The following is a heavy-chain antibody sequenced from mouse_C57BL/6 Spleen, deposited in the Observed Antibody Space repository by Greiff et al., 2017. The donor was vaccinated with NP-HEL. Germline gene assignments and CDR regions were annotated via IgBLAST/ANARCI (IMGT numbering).Heavy chain of an antibody. J-gene: IGHJ3*01. CDR2: INPNNGGT. CDR3: ATDSSGHRTWFAY. CDR1: GYTFTDYY. V-gene: IGHV1-26*01. D-gene: IGHD3-2*02. Sequence: EVQLQQSGPELVKPGASVKISCKASGYTFTDYYMNWVKQSHGKSLEWIGDINPNNGGTSYNQKFKGKATLTVDKSSSTAYMELRSLTSEDSAVYYCATDSSGHRTWFAYWGQGTLVTVSA.